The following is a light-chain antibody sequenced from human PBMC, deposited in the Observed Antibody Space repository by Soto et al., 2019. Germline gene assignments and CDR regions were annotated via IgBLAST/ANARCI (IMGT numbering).Light chain of an antibody. CDR1: QSVAFY. J-gene: IGKJ2*01. CDR3: QQRSNWPSYT. CDR2: DAS. V-gene: IGKV3-11*01. Sequence: EIVLTQSPATLSLSPGERATLSCRASQSVAFYVAWYQQRPGKAPRLLISDASNRATGIPARFSASGSGTDFTLTISSLEPDDFAVYYCQQRSNWPSYTFGQGTKLEIK.